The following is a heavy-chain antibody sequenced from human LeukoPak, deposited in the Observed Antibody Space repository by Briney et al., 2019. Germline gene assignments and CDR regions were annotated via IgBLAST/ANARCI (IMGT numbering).Heavy chain of an antibody. Sequence: KPSETLSLTCAVYGGSFSGYYWSWIRQPPGKGLEWIGYIYYSGSTNCNPSLKSRLTISVDTSKNQFSLKLSSVTAADTAVYYCARFTMVRGSGYFDYWGQGTLVTVSS. D-gene: IGHD3-10*01. J-gene: IGHJ4*02. V-gene: IGHV4-59*01. CDR3: ARFTMVRGSGYFDY. CDR1: GGSFSGYY. CDR2: IYYSGST.